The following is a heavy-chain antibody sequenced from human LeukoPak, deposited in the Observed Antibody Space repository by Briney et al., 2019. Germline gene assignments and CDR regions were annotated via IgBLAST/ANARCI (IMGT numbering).Heavy chain of an antibody. CDR3: ARAPRYDSSGYYFIR. CDR2: INPSGGST. V-gene: IGHV1-46*01. Sequence: ASVKVSCKASGYTFTSYYMHWVRQAPGQGLERMGIINPSGGSTSYAQKFQGRVTMTRDTSTSTVYMELSSLRSEDTAVYYCARAPRYDSSGYYFIRWGQGTLVTVSS. D-gene: IGHD3-22*01. J-gene: IGHJ4*02. CDR1: GYTFTSYY.